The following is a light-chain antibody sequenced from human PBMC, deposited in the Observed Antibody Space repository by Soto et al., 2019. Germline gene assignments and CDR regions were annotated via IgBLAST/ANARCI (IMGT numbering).Light chain of an antibody. J-gene: IGKJ4*01. CDR3: QQYGSSPKT. CDR1: QSVSSSY. CDR2: GAS. Sequence: EMVLTQSPGTLSLSPGERATLSCRASQSVSSSYLAWYQQKPGQAPRLLIYGASSRATGIPDRFSGSGSGTDFTLNISRLEPEDFAVYYCQQYGSSPKTFGGGTKVEIK. V-gene: IGKV3-20*01.